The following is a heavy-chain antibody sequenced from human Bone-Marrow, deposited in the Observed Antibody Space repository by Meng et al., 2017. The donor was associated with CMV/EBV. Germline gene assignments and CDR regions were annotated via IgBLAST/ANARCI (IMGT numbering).Heavy chain of an antibody. CDR1: GGTFSSYA. CDR2: IIPIFGTA. CDR3: AREVQGCSSTSCFDWFDP. V-gene: IGHV1-69*05. J-gene: IGHJ5*02. D-gene: IGHD2-2*01. Sequence: SVKVSCKASGGTFSSYAISWVRQAPEQGLEWMGGIIPIFGTANYAQKFQGRVTITTDESTSTAYMELSSLRSEDTAVYYCAREVQGCSSTSCFDWFDPWGQGTLVTVSS.